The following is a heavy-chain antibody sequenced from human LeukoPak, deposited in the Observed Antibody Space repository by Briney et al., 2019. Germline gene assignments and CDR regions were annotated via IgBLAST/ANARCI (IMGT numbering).Heavy chain of an antibody. Sequence: GGSLRLSCAASGFTISNYWMSWVRQAPGKGLEWVANIKRDGGEKYYVDSVKGRFTISRDNAKNSLYLQMNSLRAEDTAVYYCARDCSSTSCYSIDYWGQGTLVTVSS. CDR3: ARDCSSTSCYSIDY. CDR2: IKRDGGEK. CDR1: GFTISNYW. D-gene: IGHD2-2*01. J-gene: IGHJ4*02. V-gene: IGHV3-7*01.